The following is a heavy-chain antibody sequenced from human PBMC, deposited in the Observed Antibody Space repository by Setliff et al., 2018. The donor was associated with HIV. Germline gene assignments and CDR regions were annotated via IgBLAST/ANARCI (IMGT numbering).Heavy chain of an antibody. V-gene: IGHV5-51*01. CDR1: GYSFSTYW. D-gene: IGHD3-3*01. J-gene: IGHJ6*03. Sequence: GESLKISCKGSGYSFSTYWIGWVRQMPGKGLELMGIIYPGDSDTTYSPSFQGQVTISADKSISTAYLQWSSLKASDTAMYYCARHTRQLEFLEWLSPHYYHYYYMDVWGQGTTVTVSS. CDR2: IYPGDSDT. CDR3: ARHTRQLEFLEWLSPHYYHYYYMDV.